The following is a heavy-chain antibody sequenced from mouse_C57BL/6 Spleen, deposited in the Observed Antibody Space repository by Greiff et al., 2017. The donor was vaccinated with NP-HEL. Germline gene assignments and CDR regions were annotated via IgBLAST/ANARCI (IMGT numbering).Heavy chain of an antibody. J-gene: IGHJ3*01. CDR2: TWWDDDK. D-gene: IGHD3-2*02. CDR1: GFSLSTFGMG. Sequence: QVQLKESGPGLLQPSPSLSLSCSFSGFSLSTFGMGVGWIRQPSGQGLEWLAHTWWDDDKYYNPVLKSRLTSSKDTSKNQVCLKIANVDTADTATYYCARRERRLQFAYWGQGTLVTVSA. V-gene: IGHV8-8*01. CDR3: ARRERRLQFAY.